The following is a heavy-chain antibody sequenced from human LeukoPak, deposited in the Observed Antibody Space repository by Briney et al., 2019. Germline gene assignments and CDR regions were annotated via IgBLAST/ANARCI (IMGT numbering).Heavy chain of an antibody. CDR2: INHSVST. V-gene: IGHV4-34*01. CDR1: GGSFSGYY. D-gene: IGHD4-17*01. J-gene: IGHJ4*02. CDR3: ARKLGIFTVTTAFDY. Sequence: SETLSLTCAVYGGSFSGYYWSWIRQPPGKGLEWIGEINHSVSTNYNPSLKGRVTISVDTSKNQFSLKLSSVTAADTAVYYCARKLGIFTVTTAFDYWGQGTLVTVSS.